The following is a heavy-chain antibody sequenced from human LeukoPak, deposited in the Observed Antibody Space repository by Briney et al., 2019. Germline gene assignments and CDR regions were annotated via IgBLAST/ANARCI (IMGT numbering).Heavy chain of an antibody. CDR2: ISIVSNTI. Sequence: GGSLILSCAASGFTFSSYSMNWVRQAPGKGLEWVSYISIVSNTIYYADSVKGRFTISRDGAKNSLYLQMNSLRAEDTAVYYCARGSDGGWYGMFDYWGQGTLVTVSS. CDR3: ARGSDGGWYGMFDY. J-gene: IGHJ4*02. CDR1: GFTFSSYS. D-gene: IGHD6-19*01. V-gene: IGHV3-48*04.